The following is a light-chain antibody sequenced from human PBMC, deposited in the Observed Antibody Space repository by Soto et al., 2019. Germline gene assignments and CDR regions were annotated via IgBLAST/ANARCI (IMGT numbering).Light chain of an antibody. Sequence: EIVLTQSPGTLSLSPGERATLSCRASQSVSSSYLAWYQQKPGQAPRLLIYGASSRATGISDRFSGSGSGTDFTLTISRLEPEDFAVYYCHQYGSSSWTVGQGTKVDIK. CDR2: GAS. V-gene: IGKV3-20*01. J-gene: IGKJ1*01. CDR1: QSVSSSY. CDR3: HQYGSSSWT.